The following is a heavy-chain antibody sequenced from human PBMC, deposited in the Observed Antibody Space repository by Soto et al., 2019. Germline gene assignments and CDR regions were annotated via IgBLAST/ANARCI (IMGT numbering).Heavy chain of an antibody. J-gene: IGHJ4*02. CDR2: IKSKSEGGTI. V-gene: IGHV3-15*07. CDR3: STLGRLTGYNV. CDR1: GFIFSNTW. D-gene: IGHD3-9*01. Sequence: EVQLVESGGGLVKPGESLRLSCAGSGFIFSNTWMNWVRQAPGKGLEWVGRIKSKSEGGTIDYTAPVKGRFTISRDDSRNMLYLQMNSLKTEDTAIYYCSTLGRLTGYNVGGQGTLVTVSS.